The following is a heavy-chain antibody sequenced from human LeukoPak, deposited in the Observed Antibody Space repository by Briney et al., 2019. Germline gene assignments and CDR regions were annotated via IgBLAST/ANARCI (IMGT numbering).Heavy chain of an antibody. V-gene: IGHV3-23*01. Sequence: GGSLRLSWAVSAITLSNSGMSCVRHPPRDWLGWVAGIRVSAGGTYYADSVKGRFTVSRDNAKNTLYLQLNNLRAEDTAVYFCAKRGVVIRVILVGFHKEAYHFDSWGQGALVTVSS. CDR3: AKRGVVIRVILVGFHKEAYHFDS. D-gene: IGHD3-22*01. J-gene: IGHJ4*02. CDR1: AITLSNSG. CDR2: IRVSAGGT.